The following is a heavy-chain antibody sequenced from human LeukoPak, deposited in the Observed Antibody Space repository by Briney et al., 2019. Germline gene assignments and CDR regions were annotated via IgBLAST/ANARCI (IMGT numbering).Heavy chain of an antibody. CDR1: GGSISSNNW. D-gene: IGHD2-21*01. J-gene: IGHJ4*02. CDR2: IYHSGSP. CDR3: TRTNRDWVPSDY. Sequence: SETLSLTCAVSGGSISSNNWWGWVRQPPGKGLEWIGEIYHSGSPNYNPSLKSRVTISVDKSRNHFSLNLSSVTAADTAVYFCTRTNRDWVPSDYWGQGTLVTVSS. V-gene: IGHV4-4*02.